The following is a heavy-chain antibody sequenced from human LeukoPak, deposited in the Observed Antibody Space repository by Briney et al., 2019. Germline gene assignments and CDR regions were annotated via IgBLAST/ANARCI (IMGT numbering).Heavy chain of an antibody. CDR1: GFTFSSYA. V-gene: IGHV3-64*01. Sequence: GGSLRLSCAASGFTFSSYAMHWVRQAPGKGLEYVSAISSNGGSTYYANSVKGRFTISRDNSKNTLYLQMGSLRAEDMAVYYCXRGEQQLVSYYYYYYYMDVWGKGTTVTISS. CDR2: ISSNGGST. CDR3: XRGEQQLVSYYYYYYYMDV. J-gene: IGHJ6*03. D-gene: IGHD6-13*01.